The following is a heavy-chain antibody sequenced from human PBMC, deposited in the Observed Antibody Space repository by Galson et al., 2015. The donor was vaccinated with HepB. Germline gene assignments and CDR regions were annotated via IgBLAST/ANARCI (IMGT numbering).Heavy chain of an antibody. CDR3: ARDRYCSGGSCYPITPPLY. V-gene: IGHV3-30*04. CDR2: ISYDGSNK. J-gene: IGHJ4*02. Sequence: SLRLSCAASGFTFSSYVMHWVRQAPGKGLEWVAVISYDGSNKYYADSVKGRFTISRDNSKNTLYLQMNSLRAEDTAVYYCARDRYCSGGSCYPITPPLYWGQGTLVTVSS. D-gene: IGHD2-15*01. CDR1: GFTFSSYV.